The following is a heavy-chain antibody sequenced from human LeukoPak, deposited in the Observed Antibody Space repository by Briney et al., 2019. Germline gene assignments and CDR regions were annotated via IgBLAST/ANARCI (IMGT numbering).Heavy chain of an antibody. CDR2: IRSKTDGGTT. J-gene: IGHJ4*02. D-gene: IGHD3-22*01. V-gene: IGHV3-15*01. CDR3: TTLMYYFDTGGKLNYFDF. CDR1: GFTFSNAW. Sequence: GGSLRLSCAASGFTFSNAWMSWVRQAPGKGLEWVGCIRSKTDGGTTDYAAPVKGRFTISRDDSKNALYLQMNRLKAEDTAVYYCTTLMYYFDTGGKLNYFDFWGQGSLVTVSS.